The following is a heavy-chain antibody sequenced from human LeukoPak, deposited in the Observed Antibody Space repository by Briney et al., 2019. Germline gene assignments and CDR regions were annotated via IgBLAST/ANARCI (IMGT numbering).Heavy chain of an antibody. CDR3: ARTAGVAVALSLGY. J-gene: IGHJ4*02. D-gene: IGHD6-19*01. CDR1: GGTFSTYA. CDR2: IIPIFGTA. Sequence: SVKVSCKASGGTFSTYAISWVRQAPGQGLEWMGGIIPIFGTAYYAQKFQGRVTITADESTSTAYMELSSLRSEDTAVYYCARTAGVAVALSLGYWGQGTLVTVSS. V-gene: IGHV1-69*13.